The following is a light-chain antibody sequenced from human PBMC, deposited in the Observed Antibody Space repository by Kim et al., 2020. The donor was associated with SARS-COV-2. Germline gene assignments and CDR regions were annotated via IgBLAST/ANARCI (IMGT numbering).Light chain of an antibody. CDR3: QQRSNWLTWT. V-gene: IGKV3-11*01. CDR1: QSVSSY. Sequence: SPGKRVTLTCRASQSVSSYLAWYQQKPGQAPRLLIYDASARATGIPARFSGSGSGTDFTLTISSLEPEDFAVYYCQQRSNWLTWTFGQGTKVEIK. CDR2: DAS. J-gene: IGKJ1*01.